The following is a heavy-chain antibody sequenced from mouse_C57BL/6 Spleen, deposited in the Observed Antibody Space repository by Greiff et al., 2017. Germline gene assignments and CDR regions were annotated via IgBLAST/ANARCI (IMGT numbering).Heavy chain of an antibody. V-gene: IGHV5-9*01. Sequence: EVQLVESGGGLVKPGGSLKLSCAASGFTFSSYTMSWVRQTPEKRLEWVATISGGGGNTYYPDSVKGRFTISRDNAKNTLYLQTSSLRSEDTALYYCARYSTLWYFDVWSTGTTVTVSS. CDR3: ARYSTLWYFDV. CDR1: GFTFSSYT. CDR2: ISGGGGNT. D-gene: IGHD2-5*01. J-gene: IGHJ1*03.